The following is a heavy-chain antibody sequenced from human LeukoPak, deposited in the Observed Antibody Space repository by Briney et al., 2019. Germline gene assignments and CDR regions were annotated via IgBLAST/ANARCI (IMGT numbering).Heavy chain of an antibody. J-gene: IGHJ5*02. CDR3: ARRKLPLTGSTGYDWFDP. D-gene: IGHD3-9*01. Sequence: SVKVSCKASGGNFNNFPVSWVRQAPGQGLEWMGRIMPILDRTTYAKKFQGRLTITADKSTGTVYTEMTSLTSEDTAVYYCARRKLPLTGSTGYDWFDPWGQGTLVTVSS. CDR2: IMPILDRT. CDR1: GGNFNNFP. V-gene: IGHV1-69*02.